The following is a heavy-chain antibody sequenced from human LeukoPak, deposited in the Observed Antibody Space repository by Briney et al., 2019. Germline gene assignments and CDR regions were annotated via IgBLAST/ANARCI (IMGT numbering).Heavy chain of an antibody. Sequence: MPSETLSLTCTVSGGSISSSYWSWPRQPPGKGLEWIGYIYYSGSANYNPSLKSRVTLSIDTSKNQFSLKLRSVTAADTAVYYCARQSRETFDYWGQGTLVTVSS. CDR2: IYYSGSA. J-gene: IGHJ4*02. D-gene: IGHD1-26*01. CDR3: ARQSRETFDY. CDR1: GGSISSSY. V-gene: IGHV4-59*08.